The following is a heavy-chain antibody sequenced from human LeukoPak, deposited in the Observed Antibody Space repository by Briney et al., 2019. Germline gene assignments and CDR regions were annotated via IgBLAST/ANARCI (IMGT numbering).Heavy chain of an antibody. V-gene: IGHV3-48*02. J-gene: IGHJ4*02. CDR2: ISGSSSTI. D-gene: IGHD3-10*01. CDR3: ARGHYYGSGTYYLDFDY. CDR1: GFTFSSYS. Sequence: GGSLRLSCAASGFTFSSYSMNWVRQAPGKGLEWVSYISGSSSTIHYADSVKGRFTISRDNAMNSLYLQMNSLRDEDTAVYYCARGHYYGSGTYYLDFDYWGRGTLVTVSS.